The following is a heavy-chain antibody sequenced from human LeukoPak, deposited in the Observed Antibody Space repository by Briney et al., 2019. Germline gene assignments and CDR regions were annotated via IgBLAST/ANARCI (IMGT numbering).Heavy chain of an antibody. D-gene: IGHD2-2*01. CDR1: GGSISSYY. J-gene: IGHJ2*01. CDR3: ARLGRTSYWYFDL. V-gene: IGHV4-59*08. CDR2: IYYSGST. Sequence: PSETLSLTCTVSGGSISSYYWXWIRQPPGKGLEWIGYIYYSGSTNYNPSLKSRVTISVDTSKNQFSLKLSSVTVADTAVYYCARLGRTSYWYFDLWGRGTLVTVSS.